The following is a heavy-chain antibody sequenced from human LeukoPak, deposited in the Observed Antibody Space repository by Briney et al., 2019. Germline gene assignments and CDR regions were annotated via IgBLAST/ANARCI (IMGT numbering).Heavy chain of an antibody. J-gene: IGHJ4*02. D-gene: IGHD3/OR15-3a*01. CDR3: ARQTGSGLFILP. CDR2: IYPTGST. CDR1: GYSISSGYY. V-gene: IGHV4-38-2*02. Sequence: PSETLSLTCTVSGYSISSGYYWGWIRQPPGKGLEWIGNIYPTGSTYYNPSLKSRVTISVDTSKNQFSLRLTSVTAANTAVYYCARQTGSGLFILPGGQGTLVTVSS.